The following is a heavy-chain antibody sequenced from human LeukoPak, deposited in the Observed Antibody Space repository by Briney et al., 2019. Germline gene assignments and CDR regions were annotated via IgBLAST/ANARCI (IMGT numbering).Heavy chain of an antibody. Sequence: GGSLRLSCAASGFTFSSYAMSWVRPAPGKGLEWVSAISGSGGSTYYADSVKGRFTISRDNSKNTLYLQMNSLRAEDTAVYYCEFEYSSSYYFDYWGQGTLVTVSS. V-gene: IGHV3-23*01. CDR3: EFEYSSSYYFDY. CDR2: ISGSGGST. D-gene: IGHD6-6*01. J-gene: IGHJ4*02. CDR1: GFTFSSYA.